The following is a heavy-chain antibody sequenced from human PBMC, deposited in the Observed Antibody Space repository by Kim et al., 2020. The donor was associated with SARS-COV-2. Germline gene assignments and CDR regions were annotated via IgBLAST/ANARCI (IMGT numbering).Heavy chain of an antibody. J-gene: IGHJ4*02. Sequence: GGSLRLSCAASGFTFDDYAMHWVRQAPGKGLEWVSCISWNSGSIGYADSVKGRFTISRDNAKNSLYLQMNSLRAEDTALYYCAKGGGSMWYSSSWYPYWGQGTLVTVSS. CDR2: ISWNSGSI. CDR1: GFTFDDYA. V-gene: IGHV3-9*01. D-gene: IGHD6-13*01. CDR3: AKGGGSMWYSSSWYPY.